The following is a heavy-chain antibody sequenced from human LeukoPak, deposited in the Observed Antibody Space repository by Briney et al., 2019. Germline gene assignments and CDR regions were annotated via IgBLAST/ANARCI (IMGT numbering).Heavy chain of an antibody. Sequence: SETLSLTCTVSGGSISSGGYYWSWIRQHPEKGLEWIGYVYYNGGTNCNPSLKSRVTISVDTSKNQFSLNLNSVTAADTAVYYCARDFRTRHMTVAGPGWFDPWGQGFLVTVSS. CDR2: VYYNGGT. V-gene: IGHV4-31*03. CDR3: ARDFRTRHMTVAGPGWFDP. J-gene: IGHJ5*02. CDR1: GGSISSGGYY. D-gene: IGHD6-19*01.